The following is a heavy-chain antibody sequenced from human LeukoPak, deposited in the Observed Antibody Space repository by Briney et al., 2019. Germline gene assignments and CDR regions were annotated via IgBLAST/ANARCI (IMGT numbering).Heavy chain of an antibody. V-gene: IGHV5-51*01. CDR1: GYSFSHYW. Sequence: GESLKISCTGSGYSFSHYWIGWVRQMPGKGLEWMGIIYPDDSDTTYSPSFQGHVTISADKSISTTYLQWDSLKASDTGMYYCGRQVVRSSSGWKFGYWGQGTLVIVSS. CDR3: GRQVVRSSSGWKFGY. J-gene: IGHJ4*02. CDR2: IYPDDSDT. D-gene: IGHD6-19*01.